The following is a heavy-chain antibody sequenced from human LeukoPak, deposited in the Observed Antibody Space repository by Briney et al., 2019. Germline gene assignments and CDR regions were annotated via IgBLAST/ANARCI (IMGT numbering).Heavy chain of an antibody. J-gene: IGHJ4*02. V-gene: IGHV3-23*01. CDR2: ISGSGGTT. CDR1: GITFSSYA. Sequence: PGGSLRLSCAASGITFSSYAITWVRQAPGKGLEWVSAISGSGGTTYYPDSVKGRFIISRDNSKNTVYLQINSLRAEDTAVYYCAKRAPYYFDNWGQGTLVTVSS. CDR3: AKRAPYYFDN.